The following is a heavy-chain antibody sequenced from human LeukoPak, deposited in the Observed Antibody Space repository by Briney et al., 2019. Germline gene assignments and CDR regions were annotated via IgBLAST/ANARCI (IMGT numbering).Heavy chain of an antibody. V-gene: IGHV1-2*06. CDR1: GYTFTGYY. CDR3: ARARMSRDGYNWDY. J-gene: IGHJ4*02. D-gene: IGHD5-24*01. CDR2: INPNSDCT. Sequence: GASVKVSCKASGYTFTGYYMHWVRQAPGQGLEWMGRINPNSDCTNYAQKFQGRVTMTRDTSISTAYMELSGLRSDDTAVYYCARARMSRDGYNWDYWGQGTLVTVSS.